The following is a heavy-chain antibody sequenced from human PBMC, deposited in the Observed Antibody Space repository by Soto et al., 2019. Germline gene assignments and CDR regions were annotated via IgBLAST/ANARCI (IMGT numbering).Heavy chain of an antibody. CDR1: GYTFTSYY. CDR3: AREQRGYSGYDSSSYYYYMDV. V-gene: IGHV1-46*03. J-gene: IGHJ6*03. D-gene: IGHD5-12*01. CDR2: INPSGGST. Sequence: ASVKVSCKASGYTFTSYYMHWVRQAPGQGLEWMGIINPSGGSTSYAQKFQGRVTMTRDTSTSTVYMELSSLRSEDTAVYYCAREQRGYSGYDSSSYYYYMDVWGKGTTVTVSS.